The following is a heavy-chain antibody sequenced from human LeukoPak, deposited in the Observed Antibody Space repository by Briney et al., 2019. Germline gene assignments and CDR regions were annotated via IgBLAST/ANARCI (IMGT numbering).Heavy chain of an antibody. CDR1: GFTFSSYE. V-gene: IGHV3-48*03. CDR2: ITRSGDTI. J-gene: IGHJ4*02. Sequence: GGSLRLSCAASGFTFSSYEMNWVRRAPGKGLEGVSYITRSGDTIYYAHSVKGRFTISRDNAKNSLYLHKNSLRPADTAVYYCAIDEPSSWDYFDYWGQGTMVTVSS. CDR3: AIDEPSSWDYFDY. D-gene: IGHD6-13*01.